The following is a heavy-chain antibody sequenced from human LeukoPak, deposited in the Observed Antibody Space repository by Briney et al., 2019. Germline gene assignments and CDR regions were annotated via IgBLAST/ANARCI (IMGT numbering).Heavy chain of an antibody. CDR3: ARVGTVTRADAFDI. V-gene: IGHV3-72*01. CDR2: TRNKANSYTT. Sequence: GGSLRLSCAASGFTFSDHYMDWVCQAPGKGLEWVGRTRNKANSYTTEYAASVKGRFTISRDDSKNSLYLQMNSLKTEDTAVYYCARVGTVTRADAFDIWGQGTMVTVSS. D-gene: IGHD4-17*01. J-gene: IGHJ3*02. CDR1: GFTFSDHY.